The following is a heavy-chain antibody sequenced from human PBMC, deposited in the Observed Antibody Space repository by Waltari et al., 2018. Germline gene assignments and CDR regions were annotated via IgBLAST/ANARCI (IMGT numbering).Heavy chain of an antibody. CDR2: MYTSGRT. D-gene: IGHD6-13*01. Sequence: QVQLQESGPGLVKPSETLSLTCTVSGGSISSYYWSWIRQPAGKGLEWIGRMYTSGRTNYNPSPKIRVTMSVDTSKNQFSLKLSSVTAADTAVYYCARDAAGYTDPYYFDYWGQGTLVTVSS. J-gene: IGHJ4*02. V-gene: IGHV4-4*07. CDR3: ARDAAGYTDPYYFDY. CDR1: GGSISSYY.